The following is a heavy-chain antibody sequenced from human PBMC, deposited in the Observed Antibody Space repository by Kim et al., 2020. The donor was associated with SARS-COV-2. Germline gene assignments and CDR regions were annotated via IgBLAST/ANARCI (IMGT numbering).Heavy chain of an antibody. CDR1: GFTVSSNY. CDR2: IYSGGST. D-gene: IGHD2-21*01. V-gene: IGHV3-53*01. Sequence: GGSLRLSCAASGFTVSSNYMSWVRQAPGKGLEWVSVIYSGGSTYYADSVKGRFTISRDNSKNTLYLQMNSLRAEDTAVYYCARAYSYNWYFDLWGRGTLVTVSS. J-gene: IGHJ2*01. CDR3: ARAYSYNWYFDL.